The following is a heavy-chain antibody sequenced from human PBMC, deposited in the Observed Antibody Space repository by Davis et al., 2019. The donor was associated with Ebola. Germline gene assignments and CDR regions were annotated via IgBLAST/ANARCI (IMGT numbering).Heavy chain of an antibody. J-gene: IGHJ4*02. D-gene: IGHD6-13*01. V-gene: IGHV3-23*01. CDR2: ISGSGGST. Sequence: GESLKISCTDSVITFSSYAMTWVRQAPGKGLEWVSAISGSGGSTYYADSVKGRFTISRDNAKNSLYLQMSSLRAEDTAVYYCARGPSTGNSFSYWGQGTLVTVSS. CDR1: VITFSSYA. CDR3: ARGPSTGNSFSY.